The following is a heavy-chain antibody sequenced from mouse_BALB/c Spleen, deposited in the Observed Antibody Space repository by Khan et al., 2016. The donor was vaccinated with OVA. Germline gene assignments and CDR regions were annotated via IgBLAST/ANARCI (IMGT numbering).Heavy chain of an antibody. Sequence: EVQLLETGPGLVKPSQSLSLTCTVTGYSITSDYAWNWIRQFPGNKLEWMGYISSTGGPSYNPSLNSRISITRDTSKNPFFLQLKSVTAEDTATYYCARSLYYSYGYALDCWGRGTLVTVSS. CDR3: ARSLYYSYGYALDC. CDR1: GYSITSDYA. J-gene: IGHJ4*01. V-gene: IGHV3-2*02. CDR2: ISSTGGP. D-gene: IGHD2-14*01.